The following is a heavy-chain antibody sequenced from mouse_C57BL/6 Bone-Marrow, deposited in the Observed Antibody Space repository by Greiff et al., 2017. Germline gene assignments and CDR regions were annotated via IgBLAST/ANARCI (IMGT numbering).Heavy chain of an antibody. CDR1: GFTFSDYG. Sequence: EVKLMESGGGLVKPGGSLKLSCAASGFTFSDYGMHWVRQAPEKGLEWVAYISSGSSTIYYADTVKGRFTISRDNAKNTLFLQMTSLRSEDTAMYYCARITSRNAMDYWGQGTSVTVSS. D-gene: IGHD1-1*01. V-gene: IGHV5-17*01. CDR2: ISSGSSTI. J-gene: IGHJ4*01. CDR3: ARITSRNAMDY.